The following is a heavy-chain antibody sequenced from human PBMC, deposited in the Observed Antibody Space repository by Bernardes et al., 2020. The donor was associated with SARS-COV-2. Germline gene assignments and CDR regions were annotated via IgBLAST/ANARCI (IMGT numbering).Heavy chain of an antibody. J-gene: IGHJ4*02. CDR2: IHSSGTT. CDR3: ARGTVVGAIGI. V-gene: IGHV4-59*11. Sequence: SETLSLTCTVSGDSITRHFWTWVRQSPGQGLEWIGCIHSSGTTNYNPSLKSRVTISMDTSKSQFSLTLRSMTAADTAFYYCARGTVVGAIGIWGQGTLVSVSS. CDR1: GDSITRHF. D-gene: IGHD1-26*01.